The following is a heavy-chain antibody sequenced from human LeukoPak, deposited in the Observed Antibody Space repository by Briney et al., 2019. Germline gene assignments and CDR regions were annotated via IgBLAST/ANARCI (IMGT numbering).Heavy chain of an antibody. CDR2: ISSSGSTI. D-gene: IGHD6-13*01. Sequence: PGGSLRLSCAASGFTFSNYRMNWVRQAPGKGLEWVSSISSSGSTIYYADSVEGRFTVSRDNAKNSLYLQMNSLRAEDTAVYYCARGVSSSWLKYFDYWGQGTLVTVSS. J-gene: IGHJ4*02. CDR3: ARGVSSSWLKYFDY. V-gene: IGHV3-48*04. CDR1: GFTFSNYR.